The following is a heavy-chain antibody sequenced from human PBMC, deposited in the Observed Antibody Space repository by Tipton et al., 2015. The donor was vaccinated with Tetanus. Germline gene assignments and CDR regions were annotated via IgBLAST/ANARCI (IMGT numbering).Heavy chain of an antibody. J-gene: IGHJ6*02. CDR1: GFSFSSYG. CDR3: AKDHGPEITSVAATRYYYYGMDV. D-gene: IGHD2-15*01. CDR2: ISGSGGST. Sequence: GSLRLSCAASGFSFSSYGMHWVRQAPGKGLEWVSVISGSGGSTYYADSVKGRFTISRDNSKNTLYLQMNSLRAEDTAVYYCAKDHGPEITSVAATRYYYYGMDVWGQGTTVTVSS. V-gene: IGHV3-23*01.